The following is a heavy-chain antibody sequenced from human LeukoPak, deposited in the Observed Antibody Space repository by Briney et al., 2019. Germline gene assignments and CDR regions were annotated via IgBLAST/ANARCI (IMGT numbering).Heavy chain of an antibody. Sequence: GESLKISCKGSGYSFTSYWIGWVRQMPGKGQEWMGIIYPGDSDTRYSPSFQGQVTISADKSISTAYLQWSSLKASDTAMYYCARLIVGATGANWFDPWGQGTLVTVSS. CDR1: GYSFTSYW. V-gene: IGHV5-51*01. J-gene: IGHJ5*02. CDR2: IYPGDSDT. D-gene: IGHD1-26*01. CDR3: ARLIVGATGANWFDP.